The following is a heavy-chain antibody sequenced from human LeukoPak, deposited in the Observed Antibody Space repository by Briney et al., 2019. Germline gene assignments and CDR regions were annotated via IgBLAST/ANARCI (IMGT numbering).Heavy chain of an antibody. CDR1: GFTLSDAY. D-gene: IGHD5-24*01. Sequence: GGSLRLSCAASGFTLSDAYMTWVRQTPGKGLEWVGRITSKGDGGTTHYAAPVKGRFIISRDDSKGTPYLQLNSLRTDDTAVYYCLAQYYFDYWGRGTLVTVSS. CDR2: ITSKGDGGTT. V-gene: IGHV3-15*01. J-gene: IGHJ4*02. CDR3: LAQYYFDY.